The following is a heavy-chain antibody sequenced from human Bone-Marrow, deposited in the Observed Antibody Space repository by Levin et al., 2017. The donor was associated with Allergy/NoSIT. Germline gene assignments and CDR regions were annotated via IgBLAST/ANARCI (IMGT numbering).Heavy chain of an antibody. CDR2: IYHSGST. D-gene: IGHD2-15*01. CDR3: ARGLYCSGGSCYSRWGKTRNWFDP. Sequence: SETLSLTCAVSGGSISSSNWWSWVRQPPGKGLEWIGEIYHSGSTNYNPSLKSRVTISVDKSKNQFSLKLSSVTAADTAVYYCARGLYCSGGSCYSRWGKTRNWFDPWGQGTLVTVSS. CDR1: GGSISSSNW. V-gene: IGHV4-4*02. J-gene: IGHJ5*02.